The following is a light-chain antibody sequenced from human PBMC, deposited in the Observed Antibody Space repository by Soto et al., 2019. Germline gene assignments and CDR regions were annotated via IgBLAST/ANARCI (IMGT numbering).Light chain of an antibody. V-gene: IGLV1-51*01. CDR3: GSWDSSLSAYV. CDR2: DDN. Sequence: QSVLTQPPSVSAAPGQKVTISCSGSSSNIGGNSVSWYQQLPGTAPNLLIYDDNKRPSGTPDRFSGSKSGTSATLGITGFQTGDEADYYCGSWDSSLSAYVFGTGTKVTV. J-gene: IGLJ1*01. CDR1: SSNIGGNS.